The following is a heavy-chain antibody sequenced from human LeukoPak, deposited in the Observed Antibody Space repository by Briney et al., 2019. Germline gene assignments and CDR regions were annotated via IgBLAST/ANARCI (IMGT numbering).Heavy chain of an antibody. D-gene: IGHD6-19*01. CDR2: ISSSSSYT. J-gene: IGHJ4*02. V-gene: IGHV3-11*05. Sequence: NSGGSLILSCAASGFTFSDYYMSWIRQAPGKGLEWVSYISSSSSYTNYADSVKGRFTISRDNAKNSLYLQMNSLRAEDTAVYYCARETTSIAVAGFDYWGQGTLVTVSS. CDR1: GFTFSDYY. CDR3: ARETTSIAVAGFDY.